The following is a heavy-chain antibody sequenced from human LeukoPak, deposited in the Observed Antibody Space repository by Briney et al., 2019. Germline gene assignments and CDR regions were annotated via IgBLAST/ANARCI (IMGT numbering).Heavy chain of an antibody. Sequence: SETLSLTCTVSGYSISSGYYWGWIRQPPGKGLEWIGSGYHSGSTYYNPSLKSRVTISVDTPKNQFSLKLSSVTAADTAVYYCARARYDFRANYYFDCWGQGTLVTVSS. CDR2: GYHSGST. V-gene: IGHV4-38-2*02. CDR1: GYSISSGYY. D-gene: IGHD3-3*01. J-gene: IGHJ4*02. CDR3: ARARYDFRANYYFDC.